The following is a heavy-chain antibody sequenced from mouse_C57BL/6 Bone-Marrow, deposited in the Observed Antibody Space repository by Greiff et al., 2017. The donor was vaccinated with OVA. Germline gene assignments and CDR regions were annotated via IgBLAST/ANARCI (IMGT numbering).Heavy chain of an antibody. D-gene: IGHD1-1*01. CDR2: IDPENGDT. CDR1: GFNIKDDY. V-gene: IGHV14-4*01. CDR3: TTEGAVVATEDY. J-gene: IGHJ4*01. Sequence: DVQLQESGAELVRPGASVKLSCTASGFNIKDDYMHWVKQRPEQGLEWIGWIDPENGDTEYASKFQGKATITADTSSNTAYLQLSSLTSEDTAVYYCTTEGAVVATEDYWGQGTSVTVSS.